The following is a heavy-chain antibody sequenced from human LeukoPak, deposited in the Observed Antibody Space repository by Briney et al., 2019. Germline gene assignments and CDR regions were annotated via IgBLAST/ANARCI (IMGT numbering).Heavy chain of an antibody. J-gene: IGHJ5*02. CDR2: IKQHGSEI. V-gene: IGHV3-7*04. Sequence: GGSLRLSCAASGFTFSTSWMNWVRRAPGKGLEWVALIKQHGSEIYYADSVKGRFTISRDDAASSLYLQMHSLRAEDTAVYYCARGIAVAGTRWFDPWGQGTLVTVSS. CDR1: GFTFSTSW. D-gene: IGHD6-19*01. CDR3: ARGIAVAGTRWFDP.